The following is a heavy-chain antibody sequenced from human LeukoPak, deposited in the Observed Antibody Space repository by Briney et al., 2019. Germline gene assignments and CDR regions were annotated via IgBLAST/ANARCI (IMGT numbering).Heavy chain of an antibody. J-gene: IGHJ4*02. Sequence: PGGSLRLSCTASGFTFSTHWMHWVRQAPGKGLVWVSRINTDRSSTTYADSVKGRFTISRDNAKNTLYLQMNNLRAEDTAVYYCGRDRSRSIDYWGQGTLVTVSS. D-gene: IGHD6-6*01. CDR1: GFTFSTHW. CDR3: GRDRSRSIDY. V-gene: IGHV3-74*01. CDR2: INTDRSST.